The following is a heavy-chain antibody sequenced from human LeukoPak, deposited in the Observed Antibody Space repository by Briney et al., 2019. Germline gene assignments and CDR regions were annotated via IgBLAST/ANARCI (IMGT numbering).Heavy chain of an antibody. V-gene: IGHV3-30*02. CDR3: ASGSYYVYYYYYMDV. CDR2: IRYGGSNK. J-gene: IGHJ6*03. Sequence: PGGSLRLSCAASGFTFSSYGMHWVRQAPGKGLEWVAFIRYGGSNKYYADSVKGRFTISRDNSKNTLYLQMNSLRAEDTAVYYCASGSYYVYYYYYMDVWGKGTTVTVSS. CDR1: GFTFSSYG. D-gene: IGHD1-26*01.